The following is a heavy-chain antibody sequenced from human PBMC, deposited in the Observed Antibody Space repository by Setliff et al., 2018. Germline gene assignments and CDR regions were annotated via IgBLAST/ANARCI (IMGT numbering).Heavy chain of an antibody. CDR2: IHYRGTT. CDR3: ARTGTYRYFDS. D-gene: IGHD1-7*01. CDR1: GASINSGSNY. J-gene: IGHJ4*02. V-gene: IGHV4-39*01. Sequence: PSETLSLTCTVSGASINSGSNYWGWIRQPPGKGLEWIGRIHYRGTTYSNASLASRLTLSVDTSKNQFSLKLTSVTASDTAVHYCARTGTYRYFDSWGQGIRVTVSS.